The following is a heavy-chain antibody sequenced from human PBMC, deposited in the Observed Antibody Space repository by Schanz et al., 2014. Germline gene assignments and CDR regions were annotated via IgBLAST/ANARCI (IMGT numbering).Heavy chain of an antibody. Sequence: VQLVESGGGLIQPGGSLRLSCAVSGFSVSTNYMSWARQAPGKGLEWISSLYINAGSTRYADSVKGRFIISRDSSKNTLFLQMNSLRAEDTAVYFCARDGGRDGYNLAFDVWGQGTLVTVSS. CDR3: ARDGGRDGYNLAFDV. CDR1: GFSVSTNY. CDR2: LYINAGST. D-gene: IGHD5-12*01. J-gene: IGHJ3*01. V-gene: IGHV3-53*01.